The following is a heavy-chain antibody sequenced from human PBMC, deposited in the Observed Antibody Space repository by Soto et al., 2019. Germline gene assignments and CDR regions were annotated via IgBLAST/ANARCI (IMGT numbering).Heavy chain of an antibody. CDR2: IVVGSGNT. V-gene: IGHV1-58*01. D-gene: IGHD1-26*01. Sequence: SVKVSCKASGFTFTSSAVQWVRQARGQRLEWIGWIVVGSGNTNYAQKFQERVTITRDMSTSTAYMELSSRRSEDTAVYYCEALPLVGATIGYSDYWGQGTLVNVYS. CDR1: GFTFTSSA. J-gene: IGHJ4*02. CDR3: EALPLVGATIGYSDY.